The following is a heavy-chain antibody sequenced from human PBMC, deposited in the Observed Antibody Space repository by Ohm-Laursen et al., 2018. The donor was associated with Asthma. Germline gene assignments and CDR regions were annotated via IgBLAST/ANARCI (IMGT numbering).Heavy chain of an antibody. CDR3: ASGQYYYASSQDY. V-gene: IGHV4-31*03. D-gene: IGHD3-10*01. Sequence: SQTLSLTCTVSGGSISSGGYYWSWIRQHPGKGLEWIGYIYYSGSTYYNPSLKSRVSISVDTSKNQFSLELSSVTAADTAVYYCASGQYYYASSQDYWGQGTLVTVSS. CDR2: IYYSGST. J-gene: IGHJ4*02. CDR1: GGSISSGGYY.